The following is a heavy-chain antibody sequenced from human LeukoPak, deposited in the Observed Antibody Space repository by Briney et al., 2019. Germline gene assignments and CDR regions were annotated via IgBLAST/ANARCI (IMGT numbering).Heavy chain of an antibody. V-gene: IGHV4-30-2*01. CDR3: ARGGVEYYGSGSYYWAFDI. J-gene: IGHJ3*02. D-gene: IGHD3-10*01. CDR1: GGSISSGGYS. Sequence: SETLPLTCAASGGSISSGGYSWSWIRQPPGKGLEWIGYIYHSGSTYYNPSLKSRVTISVDRSKNQLSLKLSSVTAADAAVYYCARGGVEYYGSGSYYWAFDIWGQGTMVTVSS. CDR2: IYHSGST.